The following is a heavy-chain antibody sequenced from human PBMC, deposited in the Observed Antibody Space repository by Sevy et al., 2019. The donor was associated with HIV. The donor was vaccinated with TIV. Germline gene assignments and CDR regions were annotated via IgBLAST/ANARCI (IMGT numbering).Heavy chain of an antibody. V-gene: IGHV1-69*13. CDR2: VIPVSGAS. J-gene: IGHJ3*02. CDR3: AAKFDTTGYYRGFDI. Sequence: ASVKVSCKASGATLKNFAVNWVRLAPGQGLEWMGRVIPVSGASNYIPKYRGRITLTADESTGTAYMELRRLRSDDTAVYYCAAKFDTTGYYRGFDIWGQGTRVTVSS. CDR1: GATLKNFA. D-gene: IGHD3-22*01.